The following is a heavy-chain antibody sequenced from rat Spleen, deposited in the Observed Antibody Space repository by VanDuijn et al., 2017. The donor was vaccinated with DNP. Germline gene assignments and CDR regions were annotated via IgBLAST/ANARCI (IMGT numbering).Heavy chain of an antibody. CDR3: ARRSYGGYSSY. D-gene: IGHD1-11*01. CDR2: ISPSGGST. J-gene: IGHJ2*01. CDR1: GFTINNYW. Sequence: EVQLVESGGDRVRPGGSLKLSCVASGFTINNYWLTWVRQVPGKGLEWIASISPSGGSTYYRDSVKGRFTVSRDNAKSSLYLQMDSLRSEDTATYYCARRSYGGYSSYWGQGVMVTVSS. V-gene: IGHV5-31*01.